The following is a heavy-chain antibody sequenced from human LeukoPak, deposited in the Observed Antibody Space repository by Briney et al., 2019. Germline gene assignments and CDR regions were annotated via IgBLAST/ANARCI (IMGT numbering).Heavy chain of an antibody. Sequence: PGGSLRLSCAASGFTFSSYWMNWVRQVPGKGLECLANIKEDGSETYYADSVKGRFTISRDNPKNLLFLRINSLRVEDTAVYYCARETPRRGETRDGYRWGQGTVVTVSS. CDR1: GFTFSSYW. CDR3: ARETPRRGETRDGYR. V-gene: IGHV3-7*01. J-gene: IGHJ4*02. D-gene: IGHD5-24*01. CDR2: IKEDGSET.